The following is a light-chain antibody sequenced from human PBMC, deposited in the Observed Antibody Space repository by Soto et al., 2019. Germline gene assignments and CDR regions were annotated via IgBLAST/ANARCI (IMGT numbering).Light chain of an antibody. Sequence: EIVLTQSPATLSLSPGERATLSCRASQSVSIYLAWYQQKPGQAPRLLIYDASNRATGIPARFSSSGSGTDFTLTISSLEPEDFAVYYCQQRSNWPITFGQGTRLEIK. CDR1: QSVSIY. CDR3: QQRSNWPIT. J-gene: IGKJ5*01. CDR2: DAS. V-gene: IGKV3-11*01.